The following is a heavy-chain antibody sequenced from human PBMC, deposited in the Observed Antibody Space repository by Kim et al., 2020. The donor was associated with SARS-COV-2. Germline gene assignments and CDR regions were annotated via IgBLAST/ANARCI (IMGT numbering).Heavy chain of an antibody. J-gene: IGHJ5*02. CDR2: IYYDGTT. CDR1: GYSISSGYY. D-gene: IGHD3-10*01. CDR3: ARDDPYYNSGSSSS. Sequence: SETLSLTCTVFGYSISSGYYWGWIRQPPGKGLEWIGSIYYDGTTHYNPSLKSRVTLSVDTPKNQFSLTLSSVSAADTAVYYCARDDPYYNSGSSSSWGQG. V-gene: IGHV4-38-2*02.